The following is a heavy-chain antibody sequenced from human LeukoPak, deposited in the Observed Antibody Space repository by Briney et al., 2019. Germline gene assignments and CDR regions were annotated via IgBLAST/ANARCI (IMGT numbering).Heavy chain of an antibody. Sequence: GGSLRLSCTTSGFTFSSYALSWVRQAPGKGLEWVSGIRVSGSRYYPDSVTGRCRISRDTPKTTQYLQSSRLRAEDTAIYYCAKGTGDTAYYFDFWGQGVLVTVSS. CDR3: AKGTGDTAYYFDF. CDR2: IRVSGSR. CDR1: GFTFSSYA. J-gene: IGHJ4*02. D-gene: IGHD7-27*01. V-gene: IGHV3-23*01.